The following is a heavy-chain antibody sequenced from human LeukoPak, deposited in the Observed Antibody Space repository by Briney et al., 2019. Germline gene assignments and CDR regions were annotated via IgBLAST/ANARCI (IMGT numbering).Heavy chain of an antibody. CDR2: IYYSGST. J-gene: IGHJ6*03. CDR3: ARVDYDFWSKNYYYYYMDV. Sequence: SETLSLTCTVSGGSINSYYWSWIRQPPGKGLEWIGYIYYSGSTNYNPSLKSRVTISVDTSKNQFSLKLSSVTAADTAVYYCARVDYDFWSKNYYYYYMDVWGKGTTVTVSS. CDR1: GGSINSYY. V-gene: IGHV4-59*01. D-gene: IGHD3-3*01.